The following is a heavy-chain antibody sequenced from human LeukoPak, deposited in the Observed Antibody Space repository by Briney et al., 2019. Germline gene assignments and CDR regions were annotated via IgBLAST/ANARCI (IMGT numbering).Heavy chain of an antibody. CDR3: ATKKRGLLLLASYYYYYAMDV. J-gene: IGHJ6*02. CDR1: GFTFSSYD. D-gene: IGHD1-26*01. V-gene: IGHV3-23*01. Sequence: PGGSLRLSCAASGFTFSSYDMSWVRQAPGKGLEWVSGISDSGDNTHYADSVKGRFTISRDNSKNTLHLQMNSLRAEDMAIYYCATKKRGLLLLASYYYYYAMDVWGRGTTVTVSS. CDR2: ISDSGDNT.